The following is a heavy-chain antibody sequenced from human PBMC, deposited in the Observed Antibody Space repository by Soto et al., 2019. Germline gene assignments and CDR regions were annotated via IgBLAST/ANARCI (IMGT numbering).Heavy chain of an antibody. Sequence: ASETLSLTCTVSGGSISSADYYWSWVRQPPGKGLEWIGYIYYSGSTFFNPSLKSRVTISKDTSRNQFSLRLNSVTAADTAVYYCARAIVVTIGGMDVWGQGTTVTV. V-gene: IGHV4-30-4*01. J-gene: IGHJ6*02. CDR3: ARAIVVTIGGMDV. CDR2: IYYSGST. D-gene: IGHD5-12*01. CDR1: GGSISSADYY.